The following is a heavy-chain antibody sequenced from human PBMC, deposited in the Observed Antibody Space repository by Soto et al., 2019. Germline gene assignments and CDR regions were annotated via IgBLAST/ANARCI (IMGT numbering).Heavy chain of an antibody. Sequence: PSETLSLTCAVYGGSFSGYYWSWIRQPPGKGLEWIGEINHSGSTNYNPSLKSRVTISVDTSKNQFSLKLQSVTAADTAVYYCVRHRSSREIPFDNWGQGTLVTVSS. CDR3: VRHRSSREIPFDN. V-gene: IGHV4-34*01. D-gene: IGHD2-21*01. CDR1: GGSFSGYY. CDR2: INHSGST. J-gene: IGHJ4*02.